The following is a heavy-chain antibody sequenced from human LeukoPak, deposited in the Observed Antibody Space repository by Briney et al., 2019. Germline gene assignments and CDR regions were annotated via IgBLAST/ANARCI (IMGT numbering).Heavy chain of an antibody. J-gene: IGHJ3*02. V-gene: IGHV3-23*01. Sequence: GGSLILSCAASGFTFSSYAMSWVRQAPGKGLEWVSAISGSGGSTYYADSVKGRFTISRDNSKNTLYLQMNSLRAEDTAVYYCAKDLTTVVTPHAYWPDAFDIWGQGTMVTVSS. CDR2: ISGSGGST. CDR3: AKDLTTVVTPHAYWPDAFDI. CDR1: GFTFSSYA. D-gene: IGHD4-17*01.